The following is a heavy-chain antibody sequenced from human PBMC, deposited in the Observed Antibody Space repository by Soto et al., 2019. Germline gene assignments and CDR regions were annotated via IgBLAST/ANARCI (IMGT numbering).Heavy chain of an antibody. Sequence: GGSLRLSCVASGFTFSSYSMNWVRQAPGKGLEWVSYSSGSSSTIYYADSVKGRFTISRDNAKNSLYLQMNSLRAEDTAVYYCARVRITIFGVVMLDNYMDVWGKGTTVTVSS. J-gene: IGHJ6*03. CDR2: SSGSSSTI. CDR1: GFTFSSYS. CDR3: ARVRITIFGVVMLDNYMDV. D-gene: IGHD3-3*01. V-gene: IGHV3-48*01.